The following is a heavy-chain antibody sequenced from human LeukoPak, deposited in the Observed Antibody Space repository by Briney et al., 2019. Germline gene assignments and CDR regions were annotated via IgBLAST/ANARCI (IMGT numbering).Heavy chain of an antibody. CDR3: ASSDPFSSTWNPAYSFDY. Sequence: SETLSLTCAVYGVSFSAYYWSWIRQPPGEGLEWIGDINQSGRTNYNPSLKSRVIISLDTSKNQFSLTLLSVTAADTAVYYCASSDPFSSTWNPAYSFDYWDQGTLVTVSS. CDR2: INQSGRT. CDR1: GVSFSAYY. D-gene: IGHD6-13*01. V-gene: IGHV4-34*01. J-gene: IGHJ4*02.